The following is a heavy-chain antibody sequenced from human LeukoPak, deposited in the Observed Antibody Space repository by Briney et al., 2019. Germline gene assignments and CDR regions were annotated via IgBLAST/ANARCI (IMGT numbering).Heavy chain of an antibody. CDR2: INHSGST. CDR1: GGSFSGYY. Sequence: KTSETLSLTCAVYGGSFSGYYWSWIRQPPGKGLEWIGEINHSGSTNYNPSLKSRVTISVDTSKNQFSLKLSSVTAADTAAYYCARGQGGYQLLPYNWFDPWGQGTLVTVSS. J-gene: IGHJ5*02. CDR3: ARGQGGYQLLPYNWFDP. D-gene: IGHD2-2*01. V-gene: IGHV4-34*01.